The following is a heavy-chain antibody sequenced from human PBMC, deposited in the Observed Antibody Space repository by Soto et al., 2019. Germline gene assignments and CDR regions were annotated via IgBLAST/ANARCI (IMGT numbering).Heavy chain of an antibody. CDR1: RFTLSAHY. CDR2: SRDNAQGYST. Sequence: LRLSCAGSRFTLSAHYSAWVRQVPVTGLAWCGRSRDNAQGYSTAYAAAVEGRFTTSRDESKNSVYLQMNRLKPEDTAVYYCVTATYLSGSSGYTRCFDYWRQGPLVTVSS. D-gene: IGHD3-22*01. V-gene: IGHV3-72*01. J-gene: IGHJ4*02. CDR3: VTATYLSGSSGYTRCFDY.